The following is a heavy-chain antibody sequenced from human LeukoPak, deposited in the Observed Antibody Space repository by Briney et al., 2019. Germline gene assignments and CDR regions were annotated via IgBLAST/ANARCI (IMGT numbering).Heavy chain of an antibody. Sequence: PGGSLRLSCAASGFSFSSSWLTWVRQAPGQGLEWVANRKEDESEIYYVDSVKGRFTASRDNAKNSLYLQMHSLRAEDTAVYYCARILTYSYGLDYWGQGILVTVSS. D-gene: IGHD5-18*01. CDR1: GFSFSSSW. CDR2: RKEDESEI. CDR3: ARILTYSYGLDY. V-gene: IGHV3-7*01. J-gene: IGHJ4*02.